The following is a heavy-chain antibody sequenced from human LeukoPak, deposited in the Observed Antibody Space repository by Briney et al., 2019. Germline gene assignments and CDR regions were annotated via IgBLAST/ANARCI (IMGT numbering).Heavy chain of an antibody. CDR1: GGPFSHYY. V-gene: IGHV4-34*01. Sequence: SETLSLTCAVYGGPFSHYYWSWIRQPPGKGLEWIGEINESGSTNYYPSLKSRGTISVEKSKTHFSLNLPSVTAADTAVYYCASRIGRYLYYFGMDVWGQGTTVTVSS. J-gene: IGHJ6*02. D-gene: IGHD1-26*01. CDR3: ASRIGRYLYYFGMDV. CDR2: INESGST.